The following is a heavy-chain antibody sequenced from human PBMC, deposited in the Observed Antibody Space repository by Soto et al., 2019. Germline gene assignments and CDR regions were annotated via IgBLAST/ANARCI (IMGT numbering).Heavy chain of an antibody. CDR3: ARADYDFWSGYILFDY. CDR2: IYYSGST. Sequence: SETLSLTCTVSGGSISSYYWSWIRQPPGKGLEWIGYIYYSGSTNYNPSLKSRVTISVDTSKNQFSLKLSSVTAADTAVYYCARADYDFWSGYILFDYWGQGTLVTVSS. V-gene: IGHV4-59*01. J-gene: IGHJ4*02. CDR1: GGSISSYY. D-gene: IGHD3-3*01.